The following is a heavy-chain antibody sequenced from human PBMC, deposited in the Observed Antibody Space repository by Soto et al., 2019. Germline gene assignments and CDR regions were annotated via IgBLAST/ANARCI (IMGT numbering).Heavy chain of an antibody. V-gene: IGHV4-39*01. D-gene: IGHD3-3*02. CDR3: ARHSLALRNTNCLHP. Sequence: SETLSLTGTVSVDSIISSDFYWGWVRQPPRKGLEWIGGIFYLGSSYYNPSLKSRVTMSVDPSKNQFSLRLRSVTAADTALYFSARHSLALRNTNCLHPWHQVIMVTVSS. CDR2: IFYLGSS. J-gene: IGHJ5*02. CDR1: VDSIISSDFY.